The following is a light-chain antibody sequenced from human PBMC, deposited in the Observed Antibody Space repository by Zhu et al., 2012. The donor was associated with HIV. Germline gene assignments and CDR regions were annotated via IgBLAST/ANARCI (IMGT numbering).Light chain of an antibody. J-gene: IGKJ5*01. Sequence: DIQMTQSPSSLSASVGDRVTITCRSSQTFSRYLNWFQQKAGKAPKVLIFAASTLQSGVPSRFSGSGSGTDFTLTISRLEPEDFAVYYCQQYGSSPPITFGQGTRLEIK. CDR3: QQYGSSPPIT. V-gene: IGKV1-39*01. CDR1: QTFSRY. CDR2: AAS.